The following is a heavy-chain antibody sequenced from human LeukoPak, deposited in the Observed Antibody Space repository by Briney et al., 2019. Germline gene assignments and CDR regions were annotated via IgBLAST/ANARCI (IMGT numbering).Heavy chain of an antibody. CDR3: AREYCGGDCYSAGAFDI. V-gene: IGHV4-31*02. Sequence: SWVRQHPGKGLEWIGYIYYSGSTYYNPSLKSRVTISVDTSKNQFSLKLSSVTAADTAVYYCAREYCGGDCYSAGAFDIWGQGTMVTVSS. J-gene: IGHJ3*02. D-gene: IGHD2-21*02. CDR2: IYYSGST.